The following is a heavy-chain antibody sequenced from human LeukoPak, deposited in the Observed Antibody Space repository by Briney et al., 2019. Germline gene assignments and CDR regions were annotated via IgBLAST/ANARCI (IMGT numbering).Heavy chain of an antibody. J-gene: IGHJ4*02. CDR3: ARDPGYCSGGSCYSFVGFDY. CDR2: IYYSGST. V-gene: IGHV4-39*07. D-gene: IGHD2-15*01. CDR1: GGSLSSSSYY. Sequence: SETLSLTCTVSGGSLSSSSYYWGWIRQPPGKGLEWIGSIYYSGSTYYNPSLKSRVTISVDTSKNQFSLKLSSVTAADTAVYYCARDPGYCSGGSCYSFVGFDYWGQGTLVTVSS.